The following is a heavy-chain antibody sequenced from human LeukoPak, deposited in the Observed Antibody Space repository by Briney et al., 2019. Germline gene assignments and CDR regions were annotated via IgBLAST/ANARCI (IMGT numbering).Heavy chain of an antibody. CDR2: ISTTDGAT. CDR1: GFTFSSHA. D-gene: IGHD6-13*01. Sequence: PGGSLRLSCAASGFTFSSHAMNWVRQAPGEGLEWVAAISTTDGATYYADSVKGRFTISRDDSKNTLYVQMKCLRLEDTAVYYCARELSRSSWYYAFDIWGQGTMVTVSS. CDR3: ARELSRSSWYYAFDI. V-gene: IGHV3-23*01. J-gene: IGHJ3*02.